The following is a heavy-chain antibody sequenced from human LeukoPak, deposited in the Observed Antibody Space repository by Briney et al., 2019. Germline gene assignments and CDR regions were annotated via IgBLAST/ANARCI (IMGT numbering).Heavy chain of an antibody. CDR3: ARHCSGGSCYSLSGFDI. Sequence: SETLSLTCTVSGGSISSYYWSWIRQPPGERLEWIGYIYYSGSTNYSPSLKSRVTISIDTSENHFSLKLSSVTAADTAVYYCARHCSGGSCYSLSGFDIWGQGTMVTVSS. CDR2: IYYSGST. V-gene: IGHV4-59*08. D-gene: IGHD2-15*01. CDR1: GGSISSYY. J-gene: IGHJ3*02.